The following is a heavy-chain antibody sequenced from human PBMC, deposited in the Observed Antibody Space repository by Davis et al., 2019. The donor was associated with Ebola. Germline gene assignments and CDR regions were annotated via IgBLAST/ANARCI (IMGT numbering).Heavy chain of an antibody. J-gene: IGHJ4*02. V-gene: IGHV4-59*13. D-gene: IGHD6-19*01. CDR3: ARVGPYSSGWYLDY. Sequence: SETLSLTCTVSGGSIRNFYWSWIRQPPGKELEWIGSIYYSGTTNYNPSLKSRVTISVDTSKNQFSLKLSSVTAADTAVYYCARVGPYSSGWYLDYWGQGTLVTVSS. CDR1: GGSIRNFY. CDR2: IYYSGTT.